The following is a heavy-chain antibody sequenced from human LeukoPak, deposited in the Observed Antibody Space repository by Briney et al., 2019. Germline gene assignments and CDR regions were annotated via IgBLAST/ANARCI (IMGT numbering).Heavy chain of an antibody. V-gene: IGHV4-34*01. CDR1: GGSFSGYY. CDR2: INHSGST. Sequence: PSETLSLTCAVYGGSFSGYYWSWIRQPPGKGLEWIGEINHSGSTNYNPSLKSRVTISVDTSKNQFSLKLSSVTAADTAVYYCARVGHYGDYPPKYFQHWGQGTLVTVSS. J-gene: IGHJ1*01. CDR3: ARVGHYGDYPPKYFQH. D-gene: IGHD4-17*01.